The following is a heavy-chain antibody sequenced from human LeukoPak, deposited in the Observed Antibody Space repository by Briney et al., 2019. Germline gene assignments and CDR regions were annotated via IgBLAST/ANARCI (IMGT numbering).Heavy chain of an antibody. CDR1: GGSFSGYY. V-gene: IGHV4-59*10. CDR3: ASHYSSTMYYFDY. J-gene: IGHJ4*02. CDR2: IYTSGST. D-gene: IGHD6-13*01. Sequence: SETLSLTCAVYGGSFSGYYWSWIRQPAGKGLEWIGRIYTSGSTNYNPSLKSRVTMSVDTSKNQFSLKLSSVTAADTAVYYCASHYSSTMYYFDYWGQGTLVTVSS.